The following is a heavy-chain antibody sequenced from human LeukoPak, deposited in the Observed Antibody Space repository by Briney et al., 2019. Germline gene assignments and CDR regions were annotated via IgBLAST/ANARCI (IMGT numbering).Heavy chain of an antibody. J-gene: IGHJ5*02. D-gene: IGHD2-2*01. CDR1: GYTFTSYY. V-gene: IGHV1-46*01. CDR2: INPSGGST. Sequence: ASVKVSFKASGYTFTSYYMHWVRQAPGQGLEWMGIINPSGGSTSYAQKFQGRVTMTRDMSTSTVYMELSSLRSEDTAVYYCARVGASLGYCSSTSCPNWFDPWGQGTLVTVSS. CDR3: ARVGASLGYCSSTSCPNWFDP.